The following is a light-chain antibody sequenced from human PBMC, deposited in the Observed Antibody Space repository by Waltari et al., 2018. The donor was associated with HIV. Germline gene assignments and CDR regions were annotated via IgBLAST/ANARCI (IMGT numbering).Light chain of an antibody. CDR1: NSNIGTNT. Sequence: QSVLTQPPSASGTPGQGVIISCSGSNSNIGTNTVNWYQQLPGTAPKLLIFDEKHRPSGVPDRFSGSRSDTSASLAISGLQSEDEAHYYCAAWDDNFNVVFGGGTKLTVL. J-gene: IGLJ3*02. V-gene: IGLV1-44*01. CDR2: DEK. CDR3: AAWDDNFNVV.